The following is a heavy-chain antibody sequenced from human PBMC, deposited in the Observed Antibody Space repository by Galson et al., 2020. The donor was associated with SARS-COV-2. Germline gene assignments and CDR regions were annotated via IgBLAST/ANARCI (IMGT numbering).Heavy chain of an antibody. CDR3: ARDRRQWDFDH. D-gene: IGHD2-8*01. J-gene: IGHJ4*02. Sequence: GESLKISCVASGFTFSSYGMHWVRQAPGKGLEWVAAISYHGRNEYYADSVKGRFTVSRDISKNTLYLQMEGLRTEDTAVYYCARDRRQWDFDHWGQGTLVTVSS. CDR2: ISYHGRNE. CDR1: GFTFSSYG. V-gene: IGHV3-30*03.